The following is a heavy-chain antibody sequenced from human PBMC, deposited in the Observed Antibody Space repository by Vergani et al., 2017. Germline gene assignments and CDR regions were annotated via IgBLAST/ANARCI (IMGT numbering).Heavy chain of an antibody. CDR3: ARSRRYYGAGSPDY. CDR1: GGRIRSYY. J-gene: IGHJ4*02. D-gene: IGHD3-10*01. Sequence: QVQLQESGPGLVKPSETLSLTCTVSGGRIRSYYWSWIRQPAGKGLEWMGYVAFRGDTLYDPSVKGRMTISLNTSSNQFSLYLTAVTAADTAVYYCARSRRYYGAGSPDYWGQGALVTVAS. CDR2: VAFRGDT. V-gene: IGHV4-59*01.